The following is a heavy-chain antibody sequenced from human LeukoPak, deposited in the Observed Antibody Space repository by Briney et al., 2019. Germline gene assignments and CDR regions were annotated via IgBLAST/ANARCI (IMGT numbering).Heavy chain of an antibody. Sequence: APVKVSCKASGYTFTSYDINWVRQATGQGLEWMGWMNPNSGNTGYAQKFQGRVTMTRNTSISTAYMELSSLRSEDTAVYYCARGRITMVRGVIKNWYFDLWGRGTLVTVSS. CDR1: GYTFTSYD. J-gene: IGHJ2*01. CDR2: MNPNSGNT. CDR3: ARGRITMVRGVIKNWYFDL. D-gene: IGHD3-10*01. V-gene: IGHV1-8*01.